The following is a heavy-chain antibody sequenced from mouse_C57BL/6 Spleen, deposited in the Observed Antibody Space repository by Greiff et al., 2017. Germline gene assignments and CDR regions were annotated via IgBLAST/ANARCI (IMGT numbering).Heavy chain of an antibody. V-gene: IGHV5-17*01. J-gene: IGHJ4*01. CDR1: GFTFSDYG. D-gene: IGHD3-2*02. CDR3: ARKAAQALYAMDY. CDR2: ISSGSSTI. Sequence: DVHLVESGGGLVKPGGSLKLSCAASGFTFSDYGMHWVRQAPEKGLEWVAYISSGSSTIYYADTVKGRFTISRDNAKNTLFLQMTSLRSEDTAMYYCARKAAQALYAMDYWGQGTSVTVSS.